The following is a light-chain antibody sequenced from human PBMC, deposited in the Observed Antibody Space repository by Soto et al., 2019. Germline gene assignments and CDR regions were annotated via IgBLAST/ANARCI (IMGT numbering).Light chain of an antibody. CDR2: GNT. CDR3: RSFAGGGNPVL. Sequence: QSVLTQPPSVSGAPGQRVTISCTGSSSNIGAGYDVHWYQQLPGTAPKLLIYGNTNRPSGVPDRFSGSKSGNTASLTVSGLQAEDEADYYCRSFAGGGNPVLLGGGTKRTVL. CDR1: SSNIGAGYD. J-gene: IGLJ2*01. V-gene: IGLV1-40*01.